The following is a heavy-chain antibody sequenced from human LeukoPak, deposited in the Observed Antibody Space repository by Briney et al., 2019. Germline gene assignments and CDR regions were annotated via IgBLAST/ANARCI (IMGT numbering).Heavy chain of an antibody. Sequence: SETLSLTCAVYGGSFNGYYWSWIRQPPGKGLEWIGEINHSGSTNYNPSLKSRVTISVDTSKNQFSLKLSSVTAADTALYYCARDGDTVLTRGYYYYMDVWGKGTTVTVSS. CDR2: INHSGST. CDR3: ARDGDTVLTRGYYYYMDV. V-gene: IGHV4-34*01. D-gene: IGHD4-23*01. J-gene: IGHJ6*03. CDR1: GGSFNGYY.